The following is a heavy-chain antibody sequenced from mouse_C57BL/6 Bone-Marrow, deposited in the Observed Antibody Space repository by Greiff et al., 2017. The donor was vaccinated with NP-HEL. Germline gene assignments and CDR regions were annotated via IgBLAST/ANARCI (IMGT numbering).Heavy chain of an antibody. CDR3: ARQRGYFYWYFDV. CDR2: INPSSGYT. D-gene: IGHD2-3*01. CDR1: GYTFTSYW. Sequence: VHLVESGAELAKPGASVKLSCKASGYTFTSYWMHWVKQRPGQGLEWIGYINPSSGYTKYNQKFKDKATLTADKSSRTAYMQLSSLTYEDSAVYYCARQRGYFYWYFDVWGTGTTVTVSS. V-gene: IGHV1-7*01. J-gene: IGHJ1*03.